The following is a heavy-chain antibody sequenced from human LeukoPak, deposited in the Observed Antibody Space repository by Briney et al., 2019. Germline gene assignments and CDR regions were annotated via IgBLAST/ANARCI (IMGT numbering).Heavy chain of an antibody. CDR2: IYTSGST. CDR1: GYSISSGYY. J-gene: IGHJ5*02. V-gene: IGHV4-61*02. CDR3: AREGVGYCSSTSCFNWFDP. D-gene: IGHD2-2*01. Sequence: SETLSLTCTVSGYSISSGYYWSWIRQPAGKGLEWIGRIYTSGSTNYNPSLKSRVTISVDTSKNQFSLKLSSVTAADTAVYYCAREGVGYCSSTSCFNWFDPWGQGTLVTVSS.